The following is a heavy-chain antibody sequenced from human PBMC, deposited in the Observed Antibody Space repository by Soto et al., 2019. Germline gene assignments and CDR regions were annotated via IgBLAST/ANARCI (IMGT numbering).Heavy chain of an antibody. CDR3: AKRSSSSTFDY. Sequence: EVQLLESGGGLVQPGESLRLSCAASGFTFSSYAMSWVRQAPGQGLEWVSVISGSDDSTYYADSVKGRFTISRDNSKNPLYLQMNGLRAEDRAVYYCAKRSSSSTFDYWGQGTLVTVSS. V-gene: IGHV3-23*01. CDR1: GFTFSSYA. J-gene: IGHJ4*02. D-gene: IGHD6-6*01. CDR2: ISGSDDST.